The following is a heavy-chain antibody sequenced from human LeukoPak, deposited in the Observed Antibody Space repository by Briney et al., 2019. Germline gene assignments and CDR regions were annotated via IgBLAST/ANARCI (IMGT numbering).Heavy chain of an antibody. Sequence: EASVKVSCKASGGTFSSYTISWVRQAPGQGLEWMGGIIPIFGTTNYAQKFQGRVTITADESTSTAYMELSSLRSEDTAVYYCARDDEGIAAGDDAFDIWGQGTMVTVSS. CDR3: ARDDEGIAAGDDAFDI. CDR1: GGTFSSYT. D-gene: IGHD6-13*01. V-gene: IGHV1-69*01. CDR2: IIPIFGTT. J-gene: IGHJ3*02.